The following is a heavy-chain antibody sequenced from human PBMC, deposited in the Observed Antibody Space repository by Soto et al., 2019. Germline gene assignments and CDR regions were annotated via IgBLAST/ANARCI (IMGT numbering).Heavy chain of an antibody. D-gene: IGHD4-17*01. J-gene: IGHJ6*02. CDR3: ATALYGDTYYYGMDV. CDR1: GYSCTNYW. CDR2: IDPSDSYT. Sequence: GDSLKISCKGSGYSCTNYWISCVRQMHGKGLEWMGRIDPSDSYTNYSPSFQGHVIISADKSISTAYVQWSSLKASDTAMYYCATALYGDTYYYGMDVWGQGTTVTVSS. V-gene: IGHV5-10-1*01.